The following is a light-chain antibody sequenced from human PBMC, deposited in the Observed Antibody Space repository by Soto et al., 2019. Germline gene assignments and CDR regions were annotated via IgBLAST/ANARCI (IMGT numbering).Light chain of an antibody. CDR2: LSS. CDR1: QSLLHSDGYNH. J-gene: IGKJ2*01. V-gene: IGKV2-28*01. CDR3: MQNRHLPHT. Sequence: DIVMTQSPFAMPATPGEPASISCRASQSLLHSDGYNHFDWYLQKPGQAPQLLIYLSSNRAAGVPARFSGSGSGTDFTLKISRLEAEDVGVYYCMQNRHLPHTFGQGTKLEIK.